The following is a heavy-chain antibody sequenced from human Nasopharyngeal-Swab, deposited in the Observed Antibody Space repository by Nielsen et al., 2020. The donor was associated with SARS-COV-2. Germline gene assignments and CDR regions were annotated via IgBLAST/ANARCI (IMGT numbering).Heavy chain of an antibody. CDR3: ARGGGLGYYDFWSGYSQTSDAFDI. V-gene: IGHV4-59*01. J-gene: IGHJ3*02. D-gene: IGHD3-3*01. Sequence: SETLSLTCTVSGGSISSYYWSWIRQPPGKGLEWIGYIYYSGSTNYNPSLKSRVTISVDTPKNQFSLKLSSVTAADTAVYYCARGGGLGYYDFWSGYSQTSDAFDIWGQGKMVTVSS. CDR2: IYYSGST. CDR1: GGSISSYY.